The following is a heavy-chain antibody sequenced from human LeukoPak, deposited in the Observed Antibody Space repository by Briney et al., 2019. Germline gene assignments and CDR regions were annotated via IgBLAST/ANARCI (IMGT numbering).Heavy chain of an antibody. CDR1: GGSISSYY. D-gene: IGHD3-22*01. CDR3: AACPVTYYYDSSGYSFDY. J-gene: IGHJ4*02. Sequence: SETLSLTCTVSGGSISSYYWSWIRQPPGKGLEWIGYIYYSGSTNYNPSLKSRVTISVDTSKNQLSLKLSSVTAADTAVYYCAACPVTYYYDSSGYSFDYWGQGTLVTVSS. CDR2: IYYSGST. V-gene: IGHV4-59*12.